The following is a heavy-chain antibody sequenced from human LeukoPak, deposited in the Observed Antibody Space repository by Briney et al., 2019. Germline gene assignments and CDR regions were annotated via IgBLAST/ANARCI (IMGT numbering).Heavy chain of an antibody. J-gene: IGHJ3*02. Sequence: PGGALRLSCAASVFILSNYVMHWVRQAPGKGLAGVAVIWYDGSNKYYADSVKGRFTISRENSKNTVYLQMNSLRAEDTAVYYCARGLRNTDTFDIWGQGTMVTVSS. CDR2: IWYDGSNK. CDR3: ARGLRNTDTFDI. V-gene: IGHV3-33*01. CDR1: VFILSNYV.